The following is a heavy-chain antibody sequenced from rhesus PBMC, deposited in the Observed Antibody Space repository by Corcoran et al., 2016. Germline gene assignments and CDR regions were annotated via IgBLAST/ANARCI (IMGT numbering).Heavy chain of an antibody. Sequence: EVQLVESGGGLVPPGGSLRLSCAASGFTFSDYYMTWVRQAPGKGLEWVSSISRASTHIYYTDSVKGRFTVSRDNAKNSLSLQMNSLKTEDTAVYYCTRGDYNFWTGYSDYFDFWGQGVLVTVSA. CDR3: TRGDYNFWTGYSDYFDF. CDR2: ISRASTHI. CDR1: GFTFSDYY. J-gene: IGHJ4*01. V-gene: IGHV3S16*01. D-gene: IGHD3-3*01.